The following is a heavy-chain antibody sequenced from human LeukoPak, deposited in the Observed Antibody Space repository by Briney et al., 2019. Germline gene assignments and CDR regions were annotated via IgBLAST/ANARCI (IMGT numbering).Heavy chain of an antibody. CDR3: ARGGLRFLEWLWTHAFDI. V-gene: IGHV1-18*01. CDR2: ISAYNGNT. CDR1: GYTFTSYG. Sequence: GASVKVSCKASGYTFTSYGISWVRQAPGQGLEWMGWISAYNGNTNYAQKFQGRVTMTRNTSISTAYMELSSLRSEDTAVYYCARGGLRFLEWLWTHAFDIWGQGTMVTVSS. D-gene: IGHD3-3*01. J-gene: IGHJ3*02.